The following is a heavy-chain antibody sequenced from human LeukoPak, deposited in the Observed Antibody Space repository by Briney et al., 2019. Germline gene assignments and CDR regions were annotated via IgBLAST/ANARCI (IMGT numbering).Heavy chain of an antibody. V-gene: IGHV4-59*08. CDR2: IYHTGDT. D-gene: IGHD4-23*01. Sequence: PSETLSLTCTVSGDSIYTYYWSWIRQPPGKGLEYIGYIYHTGDTNYNPSLKGRVTMSVDTSNNQFSLRLSSVTAADTAVYYCARRTPDTMVVTRYFDLWGRGTLVTVSS. J-gene: IGHJ2*01. CDR3: ARRTPDTMVVTRYFDL. CDR1: GDSIYTYY.